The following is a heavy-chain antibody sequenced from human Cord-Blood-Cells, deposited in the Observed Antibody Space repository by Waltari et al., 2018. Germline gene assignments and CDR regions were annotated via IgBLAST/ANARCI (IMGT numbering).Heavy chain of an antibody. CDR1: GYSISSGYY. Sequence: QVQLQESGPGLVKPSETLSLTCAVSGYSISSGYYWGWIRQPPGKGLEWIGSIYHSGSTYSNPSLKSRVTISVDTSKNQFALKLSSVTAADTAVYYCARTVHGDFDYWGQGTLVTVSS. CDR2: IYHSGST. CDR3: ARTVHGDFDY. D-gene: IGHD4-17*01. J-gene: IGHJ4*02. V-gene: IGHV4-38-2*01.